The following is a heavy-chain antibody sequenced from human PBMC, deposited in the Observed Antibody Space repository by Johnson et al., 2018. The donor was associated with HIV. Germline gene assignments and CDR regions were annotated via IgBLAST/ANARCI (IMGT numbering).Heavy chain of an antibody. J-gene: IGHJ3*02. V-gene: IGHV3-30-3*01. CDR3: AKDRGLCAFDI. CDR2: ISYDGSNK. D-gene: IGHD2-21*01. Sequence: QVQLVESGGGVVQPGRSLRLSCAASGFTFSSYAMHWVRQAPGKGLAWVAVISYDGSNKYYADSVTGRFTITSDNSKNTLYLQINNLRAEDTAVYYCAKDRGLCAFDIWGQGTMVTVSS. CDR1: GFTFSSYA.